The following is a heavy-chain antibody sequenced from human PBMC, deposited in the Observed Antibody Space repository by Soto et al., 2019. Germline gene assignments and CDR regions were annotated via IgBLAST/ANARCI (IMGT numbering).Heavy chain of an antibody. CDR1: VFSFSIYG. Sequence: WWSLRISCASCVFSFSIYGIHWVRQATGKGLEWVAVVSYDESTTFYADSVKGRFTISRDNSKNTLFLQMSSLRPEDTAVYYCSKAMIGSYDSDAFDVWGQGTMVSVSS. D-gene: IGHD3-22*01. CDR3: SKAMIGSYDSDAFDV. CDR2: VSYDESTT. J-gene: IGHJ3*01. V-gene: IGHV3-30*18.